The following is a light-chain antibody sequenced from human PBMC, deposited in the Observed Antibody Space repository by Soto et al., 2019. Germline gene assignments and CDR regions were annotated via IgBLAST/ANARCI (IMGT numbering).Light chain of an antibody. J-gene: IGLJ2*01. CDR1: SSDVGGYNY. CDR3: SSYTNTIVL. CDR2: DVS. V-gene: IGLV2-14*03. Sequence: QSVLTQPASLSGSPGQSITISCTGTSSDVGGYNYVTWYQQHPGRAPKLMIYDVSYRPSGVSNRFSGSKSGNTAFLTISGIQAEDEADYYCSSYTNTIVLFGGGTKLTVL.